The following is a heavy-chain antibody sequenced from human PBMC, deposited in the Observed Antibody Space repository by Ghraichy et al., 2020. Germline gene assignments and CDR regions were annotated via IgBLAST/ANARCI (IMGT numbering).Heavy chain of an antibody. CDR1: GGSISSSSYY. J-gene: IGHJ4*02. Sequence: PETLSLTCTVSGGSISSSSYYWGWIRQPPGKGLEWIGSIYYSGSTYYNPSLKSRVTISVDTSKNQFSLKLSSVTAADTAVYYCARRVGGKTYYYDSSGYAGGRFDYWGQGTLVTVSS. V-gene: IGHV4-39*01. CDR2: IYYSGST. CDR3: ARRVGGKTYYYDSSGYAGGRFDY. D-gene: IGHD3-22*01.